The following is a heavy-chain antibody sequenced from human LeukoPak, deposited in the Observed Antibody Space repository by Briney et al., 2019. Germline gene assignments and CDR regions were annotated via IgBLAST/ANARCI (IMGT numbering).Heavy chain of an antibody. D-gene: IGHD6-13*01. J-gene: IGHJ3*02. CDR1: GDSISSGNYY. Sequence: SETLSLTCTVSGDSISSGNYYWSWIRQPAGKGLQWIGRSYTGGNDNYNPSLKSRVTISVDRSKNQFSLNLMSVTAADTAVYYCARASPAHPVEADDAFDIWGQGTMVTVSS. CDR3: ARASPAHPVEADDAFDI. V-gene: IGHV4-61*02. CDR2: SYTGGND.